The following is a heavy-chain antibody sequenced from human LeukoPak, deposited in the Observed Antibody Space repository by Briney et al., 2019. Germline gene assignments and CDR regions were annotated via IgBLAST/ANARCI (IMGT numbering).Heavy chain of an antibody. CDR2: ISAYNGNT. D-gene: IGHD5-18*01. CDR1: GYTFTSYG. J-gene: IGHJ4*02. V-gene: IGHV1-18*01. Sequence: GASVKVSCKASGYTFTSYGISWVRQAPGQGLEWRGWISAYNGNTNYAQKLQGRVTMTTDTSTSTAYMELRSLRSDDTAAYYCARDGEGYSYGYEWDYWGQGTLVTVSS. CDR3: ARDGEGYSYGYEWDY.